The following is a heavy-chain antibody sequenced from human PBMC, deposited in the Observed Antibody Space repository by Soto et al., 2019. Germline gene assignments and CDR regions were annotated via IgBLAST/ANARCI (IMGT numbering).Heavy chain of an antibody. D-gene: IGHD6-19*01. J-gene: IGHJ4*02. Sequence: SQTLSLACVISGDRVSSNSAAWNWIRKTPSRGLEWLGRTYYRSKWYNDYAVSVKSRITINPDTSKNQFSLQLNSVTPEDTAVYFCARDSSSGWYYFDYWGQGSLVTVSS. V-gene: IGHV6-1*01. CDR1: GDRVSSNSAA. CDR2: TYYRSKWYN. CDR3: ARDSSSGWYYFDY.